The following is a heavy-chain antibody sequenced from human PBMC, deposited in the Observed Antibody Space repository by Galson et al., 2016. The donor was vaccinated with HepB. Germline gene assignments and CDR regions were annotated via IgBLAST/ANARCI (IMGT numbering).Heavy chain of an antibody. CDR3: ARAIADLKAPYNYYYMYV. Sequence: CKASGYTFTDFYMHWVRQAPGQGLEWMGWINPNSGRTNYAQKFQGRVSMTRDTSISTAYMELSRLTFDDTAVYYCARAIADLKAPYNYYYMYVWGKGTTVAVSS. CDR2: INPNSGRT. J-gene: IGHJ6*03. CDR1: GYTFTDFY. V-gene: IGHV1-2*02. D-gene: IGHD2-21*01.